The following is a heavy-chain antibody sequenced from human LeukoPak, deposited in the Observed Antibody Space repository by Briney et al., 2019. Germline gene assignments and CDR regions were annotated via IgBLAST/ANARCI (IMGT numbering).Heavy chain of an antibody. CDR3: ARTTEGGYTYGYFYYYYMDV. CDR2: IYYSGST. CDR1: GGSISSSY. Sequence: SETLSLTCTVSGGSISSSYWSWIRQPPGKGLEWIGYIYYSGSTNYNPSLKSRVTISVDTSKNQFSLKLTSVTAADTAVYYCARTTEGGYTYGYFYYYYMDVWGKGTTVTISS. J-gene: IGHJ6*03. V-gene: IGHV4-59*01. D-gene: IGHD5-18*01.